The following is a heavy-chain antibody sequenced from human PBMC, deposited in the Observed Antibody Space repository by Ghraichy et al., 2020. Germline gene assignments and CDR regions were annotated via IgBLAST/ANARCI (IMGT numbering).Heavy chain of an antibody. J-gene: IGHJ3*02. CDR2: INPSGGST. CDR3: ARQRMVRGAFDI. D-gene: IGHD3-10*01. V-gene: IGHV1-46*01. Sequence: ASVKVSCKASGYTFTSYYMHWVRQAPGQGLEWMGIINPSGGSTSYAQKFQGRVTMTRDTSTSTVYMELSSLRSEDTAMYYCARQRMVRGAFDIWGQGTMVTVSS. CDR1: GYTFTSYY.